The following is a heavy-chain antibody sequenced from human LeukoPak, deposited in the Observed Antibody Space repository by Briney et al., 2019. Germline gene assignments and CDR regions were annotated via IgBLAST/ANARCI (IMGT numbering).Heavy chain of an antibody. CDR1: GFTFSSYG. CDR3: ARVSPNTVTTLQYFDY. D-gene: IGHD4-17*01. CDR2: ISYDGSNK. Sequence: GGSLRLSCAASGFTFSSYGMHWVRQAPGKGLEWVAVISYDGSNKYYADSVKGRFTISRDNSKNTLYLQMNSLRAENTAVYYCARVSPNTVTTLQYFDYWGQGTLVTVSS. V-gene: IGHV3-30*03. J-gene: IGHJ4*02.